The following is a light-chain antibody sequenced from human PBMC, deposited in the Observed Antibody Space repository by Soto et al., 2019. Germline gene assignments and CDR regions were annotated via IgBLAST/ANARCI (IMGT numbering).Light chain of an antibody. CDR2: AAS. V-gene: IGKV3-20*01. CDR1: QSVGSNY. J-gene: IGKJ1*01. CDR3: QQYGGSPWT. Sequence: EIVLTQSPGTLSLSPGDRATLSCRASQSVGSNYLAWYQQKPGQAPRLLIYAASSRAPGIPARFSGSGSGTDFTLTIRRLEAEDFAVYYCQQYGGSPWTFGQGTKVEIK.